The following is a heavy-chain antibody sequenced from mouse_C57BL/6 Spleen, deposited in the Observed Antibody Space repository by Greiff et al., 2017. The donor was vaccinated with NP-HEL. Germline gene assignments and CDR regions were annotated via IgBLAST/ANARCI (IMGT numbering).Heavy chain of an antibody. V-gene: IGHV5-12*01. CDR3: ARHDGYYGGYFDV. D-gene: IGHD2-3*01. J-gene: IGHJ1*03. Sequence: DVMLVESGGGLVQPGGSLKLSCAASGFTFSDYYMYWVRQTPEKRLEWVAYISNGGGSTYYPDTVKGRFTISRDNAKNTLYLQMSRLKSEDTAMYYCARHDGYYGGYFDVWGTGTTVTVSS. CDR1: GFTFSDYY. CDR2: ISNGGGST.